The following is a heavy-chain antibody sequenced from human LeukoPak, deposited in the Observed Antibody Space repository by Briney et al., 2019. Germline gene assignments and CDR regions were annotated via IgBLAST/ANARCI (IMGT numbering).Heavy chain of an antibody. CDR2: INHSGST. J-gene: IGHJ4*02. CDR3: VRGGVVPAATDFDY. Sequence: SETLSLTCAVYGGSFSGYYWSWIRQPPGKGLEWIGEINHSGSTNYNPSLKSRVTISVDTSMNQFSLKLSSVTAADTAVYYCVRGGVVPAATDFDYWGQGTLVTVSS. D-gene: IGHD2-2*01. V-gene: IGHV4-34*01. CDR1: GGSFSGYY.